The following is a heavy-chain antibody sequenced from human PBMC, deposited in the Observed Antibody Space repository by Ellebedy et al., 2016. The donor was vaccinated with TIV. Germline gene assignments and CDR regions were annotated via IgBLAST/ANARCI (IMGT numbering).Heavy chain of an antibody. Sequence: AASVKVSCKASGGTFSIYPISWVRQAPGQGPEWMGGIIPILETANYAQKFQGRVTITADKSPSTAYMELSSLISEDTAVYYCARGARYYYSSGYYPPYNWFEPWGQGTLVTVSS. CDR1: GGTFSIYP. V-gene: IGHV1-69*10. CDR2: IIPILETA. D-gene: IGHD3-22*01. CDR3: ARGARYYYSSGYYPPYNWFEP. J-gene: IGHJ5*02.